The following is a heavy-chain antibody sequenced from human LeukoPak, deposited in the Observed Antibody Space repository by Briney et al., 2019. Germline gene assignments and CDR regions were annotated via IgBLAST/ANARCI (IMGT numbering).Heavy chain of an antibody. CDR3: AKHYYGDCRLFDY. Sequence: SETLSLTCSVTGGSISSSNHYWGWIRQTPGQGLEWIASISWHGTTYYNPSPKSRVTISMDTSKNQFSLQLTSVTTSDTSVYYCAKHYYGDCRLFDYWGQGTLVTVSS. CDR1: GGSISSSNHY. D-gene: IGHD2-21*02. J-gene: IGHJ4*02. CDR2: ISWHGTT. V-gene: IGHV4-39*01.